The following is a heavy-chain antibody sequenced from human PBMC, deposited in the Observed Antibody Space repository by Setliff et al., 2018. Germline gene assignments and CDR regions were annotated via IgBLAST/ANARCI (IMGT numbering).Heavy chain of an antibody. D-gene: IGHD2-2*03. CDR2: ICTSGST. V-gene: IGHV4-4*08. CDR3: VRVEAGYCSSTSCYVVGAFDI. J-gene: IGHJ3*02. Sequence: SETLSLTCTVSGGSISSNYWSWVRQPPGKGLEWIGYICTSGSTNYNPSLKSRGTISVDTSRNQFSLKLSSVTAADTAVYYCVRVEAGYCSSTSCYVVGAFDIWGQGTMVTVSS. CDR1: GGSISSNY.